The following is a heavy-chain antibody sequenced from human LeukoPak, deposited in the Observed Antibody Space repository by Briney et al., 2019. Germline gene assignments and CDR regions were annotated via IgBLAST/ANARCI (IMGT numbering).Heavy chain of an antibody. CDR3: ARASLDYYYYYLDV. CDR2: INPNSGGT. Sequence: ASVKVSCKASGYTFTGYYMHWVRQAPGQGLEWMGWINPNSGGTNYAQKFQGRVTMTRDKSTSTAYMELSRLRSDDTAVYYCARASLDYYYYYLDVWGKGTTVTVSS. CDR1: GYTFTGYY. J-gene: IGHJ6*03. V-gene: IGHV1-2*02. D-gene: IGHD2-2*03.